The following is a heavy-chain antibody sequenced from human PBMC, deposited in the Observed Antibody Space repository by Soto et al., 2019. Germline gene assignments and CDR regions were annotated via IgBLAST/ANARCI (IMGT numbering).Heavy chain of an antibody. CDR2: MNPNSGNT. D-gene: IGHD5-18*01. V-gene: IGHV1-8*01. CDR1: GYTFRDYD. CDR3: ARRARIGKQLWLPFDY. J-gene: IGHJ4*02. Sequence: QVQLVQSGAEVKKPGASVMVSCKASGYTFRDYDLNWVRQASGQGLEWMGWMNPNSGNTAYAQKFQGRVTMTRDTSINTAYVELTSLRSEDTAVYYCARRARIGKQLWLPFDYRAQGTLVTVSS.